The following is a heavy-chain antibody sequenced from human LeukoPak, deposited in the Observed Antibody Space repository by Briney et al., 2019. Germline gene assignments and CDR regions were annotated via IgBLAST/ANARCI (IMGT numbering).Heavy chain of an antibody. J-gene: IGHJ4*02. CDR1: GGSISSYY. D-gene: IGHD3-10*01. V-gene: IGHV4-4*07. CDR2: IYTSGST. CDR3: ARDNADGSGSYPFDY. Sequence: PSETLSLTCTVSGGSISSYYWSWIRQPAGKGLEWIGRIYTSGSTNYNPSLKSRVTMSVDTSKNQFSLKLTSVTAADTAVYYCARDNADGSGSYPFDYWGQGTLVTVSS.